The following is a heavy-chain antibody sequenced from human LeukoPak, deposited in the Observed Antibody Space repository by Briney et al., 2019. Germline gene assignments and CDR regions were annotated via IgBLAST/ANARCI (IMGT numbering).Heavy chain of an antibody. V-gene: IGHV3-30*03. D-gene: IGHD3-10*01. J-gene: IGHJ6*02. CDR2: ISYDGSNK. CDR1: GFTFSSYG. Sequence: GGSLRLSCAASGFTFSSYGMHWVRQAPGKGLEWVAVISYDGSNKYYADSVKGRFTISRDNSKNTLYLQMNGLRAEDTAVYYCARDQGYYYGSGSYPPYYFYGMDVWGQGTTVTVSS. CDR3: ARDQGYYYGSGSYPPYYFYGMDV.